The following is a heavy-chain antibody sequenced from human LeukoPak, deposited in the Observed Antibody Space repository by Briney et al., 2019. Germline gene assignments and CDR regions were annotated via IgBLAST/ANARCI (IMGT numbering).Heavy chain of an antibody. CDR3: ARAGQPPESGADY. CDR1: GYTFTSYD. V-gene: IGHV1-8*01. CDR2: MNPNSGNT. Sequence: ASVKVSCRASGYTFTSYDINWVRQAAGQGLEWMGWMNPNSGNTGYAQKFQGRVTMTRNTSISTAYMELSSLRSEDTAVYYCARAGQPPESGADYWGQGTLVTVSS. J-gene: IGHJ4*02. D-gene: IGHD1-14*01.